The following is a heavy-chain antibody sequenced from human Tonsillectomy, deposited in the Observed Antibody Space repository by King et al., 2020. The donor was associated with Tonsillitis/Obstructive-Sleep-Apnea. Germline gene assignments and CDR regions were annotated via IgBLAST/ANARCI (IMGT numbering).Heavy chain of an antibody. Sequence: GQLVQSGGGLVQPGGSLRLSCAASGFTFSSYDMHWVRQATGKGLEWVSAIGTAGDTYYPGSVKGRFTISRENAKNSLYLQMNSLRAGDTAVYYCARESSVTIVQGVPSWYFDLWGRGTLVTVSS. D-gene: IGHD3-10*01. V-gene: IGHV3-13*04. CDR2: IGTAGDT. J-gene: IGHJ2*01. CDR3: ARESSVTIVQGVPSWYFDL. CDR1: GFTFSSYD.